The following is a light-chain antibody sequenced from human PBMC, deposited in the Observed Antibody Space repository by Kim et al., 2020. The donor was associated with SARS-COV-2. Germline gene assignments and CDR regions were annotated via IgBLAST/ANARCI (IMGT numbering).Light chain of an antibody. Sequence: AVGDRVTITCRASQSIGTSLAWYQQKPGKAPKLLIFDASSFESGVPSRFSGSGSATEFTLTISSLQPDDFATYYCQQYNTNSPWTFGQGTKVDIK. V-gene: IGKV1-5*01. CDR2: DAS. CDR3: QQYNTNSPWT. J-gene: IGKJ1*01. CDR1: QSIGTS.